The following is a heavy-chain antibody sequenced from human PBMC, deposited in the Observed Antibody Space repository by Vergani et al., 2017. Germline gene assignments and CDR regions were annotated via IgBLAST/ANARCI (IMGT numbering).Heavy chain of an antibody. D-gene: IGHD6-19*01. J-gene: IGHJ4*02. CDR1: GYTFTSYY. CDR3: ARGSGVQWLREYYFDY. V-gene: IGHV1-46*01. CDR2: INPSGGST. Sequence: QVQLVQSGAEVKKPGASVKVSCKASGYTFTSYYMHWVRQAPGQGLKWMGIINPSGGSTSYAQKFQGRVTMTRDTYTSKVYMELSSLRSEDTAVYYCARGSGVQWLREYYFDYWGQGTLVTVSS.